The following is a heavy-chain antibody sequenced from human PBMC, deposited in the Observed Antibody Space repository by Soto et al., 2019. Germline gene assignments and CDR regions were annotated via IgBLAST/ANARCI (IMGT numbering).Heavy chain of an antibody. J-gene: IGHJ4*02. CDR2: INSSGSTI. CDR3: AREDLLYAGYFPFDY. V-gene: IGHV3-11*04. D-gene: IGHD3-9*01. Sequence: GGSLRLSCAASGFTFSDYYMSWIRQAPGKGLEWVTYINSSGSTIYYADSVKGRFTISRDNSKNTLYLQMNSLRAEDTAVYHCAREDLLYAGYFPFDYWGQGTLVTVSS. CDR1: GFTFSDYY.